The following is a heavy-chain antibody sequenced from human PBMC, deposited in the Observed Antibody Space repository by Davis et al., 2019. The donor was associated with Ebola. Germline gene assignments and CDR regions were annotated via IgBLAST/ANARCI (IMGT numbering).Heavy chain of an antibody. CDR2: ISSSSSYI. CDR1: GFTFSSYS. J-gene: IGHJ4*02. V-gene: IGHV3-21*01. D-gene: IGHD2-15*01. CDR3: ARGGSGGYYSDY. Sequence: GESLKISCAASGFTFSSYSMNWVRQAPGKGLEWVSSISSSSSYIYYADSVKGRFTISRDNAKKSLHLQMNSLRAEDTAVYYCARGGSGGYYSDYWGQGTLVTVSS.